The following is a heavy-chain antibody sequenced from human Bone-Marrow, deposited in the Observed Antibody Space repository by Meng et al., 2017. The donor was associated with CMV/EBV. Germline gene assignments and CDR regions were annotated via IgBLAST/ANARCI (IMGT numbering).Heavy chain of an antibody. CDR2: IYLRDSDN. J-gene: IGHJ5*02. CDR1: AYSFTTYW. CDR3: ARHRGSLTYLWFDP. D-gene: IGHD4/OR15-4a*01. V-gene: IGHV5-51*01. Sequence: GGSLRLSCKGSAYSFTTYWIGWVRQMPGRGLAWMGIIYLRDSDNRYSPSFQGQVTISADKSITTAYLQWSNLKASDTAMYYCARHRGSLTYLWFDPWGQGTLVTVSS.